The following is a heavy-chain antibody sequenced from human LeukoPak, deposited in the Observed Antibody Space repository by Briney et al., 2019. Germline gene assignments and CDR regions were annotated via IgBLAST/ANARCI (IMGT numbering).Heavy chain of an antibody. CDR1: GFMFSSYG. CDR3: AKMTKMNFYHYAMDV. D-gene: IGHD2/OR15-2a*01. Sequence: PGGSLRLSCVASGFMFSSYGMHWVRQGPGKGLEWVAVTSYDGGESYYADSVKGRFTIPRDNSENTLYLQMSSLRVEDTAVYYCAKMTKMNFYHYAMDVWGQGTTVTVSS. J-gene: IGHJ6*01. V-gene: IGHV3-30*18. CDR2: TSYDGGES.